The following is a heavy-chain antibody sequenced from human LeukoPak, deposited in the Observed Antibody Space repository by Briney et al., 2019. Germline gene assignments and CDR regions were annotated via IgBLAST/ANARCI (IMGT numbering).Heavy chain of an antibody. CDR1: GGSISSGGYY. V-gene: IGHV4-31*03. CDR2: TYYSGST. CDR3: ARVGVFDYGDFRSLFDY. Sequence: SQTLSLTCTVSGGSISSGGYYWSWIRQHPGKGLEWIGYTYYSGSTYYNPSLKSRVTISVDTSKNQFSLKLSSVTAADTAVYYCARVGVFDYGDFRSLFDYWGQGTLVTVSS. J-gene: IGHJ4*02. D-gene: IGHD4-17*01.